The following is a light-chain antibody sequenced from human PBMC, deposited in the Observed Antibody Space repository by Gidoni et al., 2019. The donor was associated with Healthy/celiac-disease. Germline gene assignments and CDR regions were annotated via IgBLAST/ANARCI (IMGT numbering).Light chain of an antibody. V-gene: IGKV4-1*01. J-gene: IGKJ1*01. CDR2: WAS. CDR1: QSVLYSSNNKNY. Sequence: DIVMTQSPDSLAVSLGERATINCQSSQSVLYSSNNKNYLAWYQQKPGQPPKLLIYWASTRESGVPDRFSGSGSGTDFTLTISSLQAEDVAVYYCQQYYSTPGTFGQGTKVESK. CDR3: QQYYSTPGT.